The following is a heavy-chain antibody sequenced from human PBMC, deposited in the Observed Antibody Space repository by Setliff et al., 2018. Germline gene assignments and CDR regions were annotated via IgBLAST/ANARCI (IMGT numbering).Heavy chain of an antibody. Sequence: ASVKVSCKASGYTFSNYDINWVRQGTGQGLEWMGWMNPNSGNTGYAQKFQGRVTMTRNTSISTVYMELTSLRYEDMAVYYCARGLRQDRSNSDVFDIWGQGTPVTVSS. CDR1: GYTFSNYD. V-gene: IGHV1-8*02. J-gene: IGHJ4*02. D-gene: IGHD4-4*01. CDR3: ARGLRQDRSNSDVFDI. CDR2: MNPNSGNT.